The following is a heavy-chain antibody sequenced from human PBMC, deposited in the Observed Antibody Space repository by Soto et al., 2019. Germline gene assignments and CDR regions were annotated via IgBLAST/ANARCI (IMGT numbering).Heavy chain of an antibody. CDR2: ISYDGSNK. D-gene: IGHD6-19*01. Sequence: GGSLRLSCAASGFTFSSYGMHWVRQAPGKGLEWVAVISYDGSNKYYADSVKGRFTISRDNSKNTLYLQMNSLRAEDTAVYYCAKPSGPYSSGWQDLFDCWGQGTLVTVSS. V-gene: IGHV3-30*18. J-gene: IGHJ4*02. CDR1: GFTFSSYG. CDR3: AKPSGPYSSGWQDLFDC.